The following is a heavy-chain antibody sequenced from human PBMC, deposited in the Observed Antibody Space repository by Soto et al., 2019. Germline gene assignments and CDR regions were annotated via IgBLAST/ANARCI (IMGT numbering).Heavy chain of an antibody. J-gene: IGHJ5*01. V-gene: IGHV3-23*01. CDR3: AKDRDPDGIWTFDS. CDR1: GFTFRTFT. D-gene: IGHD3-9*01. Sequence: GSLRLSCAASGFTFRTFTMNRVRQAPGKGLEWVSGIIGGDGDKFYSDSVKGRFTISRDNSKDMLFLQMSSLRVDDTAVYYCAKDRDPDGIWTFDSWGQGTLVTVSS. CDR2: IIGGDGDK.